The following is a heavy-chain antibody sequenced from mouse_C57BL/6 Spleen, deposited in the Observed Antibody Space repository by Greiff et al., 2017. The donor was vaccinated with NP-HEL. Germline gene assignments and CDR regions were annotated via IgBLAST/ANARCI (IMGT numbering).Heavy chain of an antibody. V-gene: IGHV14-4*01. CDR2: IDPENGDT. J-gene: IGHJ2*01. Sequence: VQLQQSGAELVRPGASVKLSCTASGFNIKDDYMHWVKQRPEQGLEWIGWIDPENGDTEYASKFQGKATITADTSSNTAYLQLSSLTSEDTAVYYCTTREDSSGPFDYWGQGTTLTVSS. CDR3: TTREDSSGPFDY. D-gene: IGHD3-2*02. CDR1: GFNIKDDY.